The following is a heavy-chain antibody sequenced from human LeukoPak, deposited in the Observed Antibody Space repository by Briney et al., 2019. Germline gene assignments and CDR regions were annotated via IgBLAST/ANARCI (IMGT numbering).Heavy chain of an antibody. CDR1: GYTFTRHY. V-gene: IGHV1-46*01. J-gene: IGHJ6*03. Sequence: ASVKVSCKASGYTFTRHYMNWVRQAPGQGLEWMGKINPSSGGTGYAQKFQGRVTITRNTSISTAYMELSSLRSEDTAVYYCARRSGSSRLGYMDVWGKGTTVTVSS. D-gene: IGHD1-26*01. CDR2: INPSSGGT. CDR3: ARRSGSSRLGYMDV.